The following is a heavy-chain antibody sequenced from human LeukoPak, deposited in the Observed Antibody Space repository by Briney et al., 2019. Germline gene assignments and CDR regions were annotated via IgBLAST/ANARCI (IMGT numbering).Heavy chain of an antibody. V-gene: IGHV3-30-3*01. CDR3: ARGGSRHPSPEDY. Sequence: GGSLRLSCAASGFTFSSYAMHWVRQAPGKGLEWVAVISYDGSNKYYADSVKGRFTISRDNAKNSLYLQMSSLRAEDTAVYYCARGGSRHPSPEDYWGRGTLVTVSS. CDR1: GFTFSSYA. CDR2: ISYDGSNK. D-gene: IGHD1-1*01. J-gene: IGHJ4*02.